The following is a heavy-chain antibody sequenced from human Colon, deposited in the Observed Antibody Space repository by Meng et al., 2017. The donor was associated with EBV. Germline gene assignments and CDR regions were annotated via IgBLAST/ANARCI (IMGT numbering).Heavy chain of an antibody. J-gene: IGHJ4*02. CDR2: IQYSGST. D-gene: IGHD4-17*01. CDR1: GGSINRTNG. V-gene: IGHV4-4*02. CDR3: ARDGTRDGDTDY. Sequence: QARLPELGPGLVKSSGPLPLSCAVSGGSINRTNGCSCVRRPPGKGLEWIGNIQYSGSTSYNPSLKSRVTISVDTSKKQFSLKLSSVTVADTAVYYCARDGTRDGDTDYWGQGTLVTVSS.